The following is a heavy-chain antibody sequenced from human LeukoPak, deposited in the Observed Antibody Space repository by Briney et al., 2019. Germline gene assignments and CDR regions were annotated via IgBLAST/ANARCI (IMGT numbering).Heavy chain of an antibody. CDR1: GYSFTTYY. V-gene: IGHV1-46*01. CDR3: AKDSGGWNFDY. D-gene: IGHD2-15*01. Sequence: ASVKVSCKASGYSFTTYYMHWVRLAPGQGLEWMGIINPSGGSTNYAQKFQGRVTMTRDTSTSTVYMELSSLRSEDTAVYYCAKDSGGWNFDYWGQGTLVTVSS. CDR2: INPSGGST. J-gene: IGHJ4*02.